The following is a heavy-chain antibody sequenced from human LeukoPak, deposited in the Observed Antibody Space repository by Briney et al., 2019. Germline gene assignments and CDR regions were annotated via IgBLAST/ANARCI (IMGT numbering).Heavy chain of an antibody. D-gene: IGHD3-10*01. CDR3: ARLTIRRAFDI. CDR2: IYYSGST. CDR1: GGSISSGGYY. Sequence: SETLSLTCTVSGGSISSGGYYWSWIRQHPGKGLEWIGYIYYSGSTNYNPSLKSRVTISVDTSKNQFSLRLSSVTAADTAVYYCARLTIRRAFDIWGQGTMVTVSS. V-gene: IGHV4-61*08. J-gene: IGHJ3*02.